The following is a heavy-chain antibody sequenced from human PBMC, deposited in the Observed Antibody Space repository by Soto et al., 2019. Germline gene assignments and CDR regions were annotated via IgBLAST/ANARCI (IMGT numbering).Heavy chain of an antibody. J-gene: IGHJ4*02. CDR2: IRDRAYNYAT. CDR3: TRLISAAQDY. D-gene: IGHD3-10*01. CDR1: GFVFKDSS. Sequence: EVLLVESGGGLVQPGGSLKLSCAASGFVFKDSSIHWVRQASGKGLEWVGRIRDRAYNYATAYAASVEGRFTISRDDSDNTAYLHMCSLKTEDTAIYYCTRLISAAQDYWGQGTLVTVSS. V-gene: IGHV3-73*01.